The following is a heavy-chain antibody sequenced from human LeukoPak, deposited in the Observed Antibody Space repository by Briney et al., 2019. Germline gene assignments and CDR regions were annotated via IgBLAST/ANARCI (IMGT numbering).Heavy chain of an antibody. Sequence: SETLSLTCAVSGCSISSGGYYWSWLRQHPGKGLEWIGYIYYSGSTYYNASLKGRVTISVDTSKNQFSLRLSSVTAADTAIYYCASVPYDTSLQHWGQGTLVTVSS. CDR2: IYYSGST. D-gene: IGHD3-22*01. V-gene: IGHV4-31*11. CDR1: GCSISSGGYY. CDR3: ASVPYDTSLQH. J-gene: IGHJ1*01.